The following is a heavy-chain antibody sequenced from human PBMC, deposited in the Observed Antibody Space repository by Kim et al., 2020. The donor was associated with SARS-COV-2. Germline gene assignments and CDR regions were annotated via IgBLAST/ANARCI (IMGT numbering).Heavy chain of an antibody. CDR1: GFTFRSYE. Sequence: GGSLRLSCAASGFTFRSYEMNWVRQAPGKGLEWVSYISGSGNSKYYADSVKGRFTISRDNAKDSLYLQMNGLRAEDTAVYYCAREVVVSPDAFDIWGQGTMVTVSS. V-gene: IGHV3-48*03. CDR3: AREVVVSPDAFDI. D-gene: IGHD2-2*01. J-gene: IGHJ3*02. CDR2: ISGSGNSK.